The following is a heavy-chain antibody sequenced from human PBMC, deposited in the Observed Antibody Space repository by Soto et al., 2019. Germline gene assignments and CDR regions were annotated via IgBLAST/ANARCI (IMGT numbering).Heavy chain of an antibody. V-gene: IGHV3-9*01. CDR3: ARSWSGSTSGRVDV. CDR1: GFNFDDHV. J-gene: IGHJ6*02. CDR2: INWNGYSI. Sequence: EVQLVESGGGLVNPGRSLRLSCVASGFNFDDHVMNWVRQVPGKGLEWVGHINWNGYSIGYGGSVRGRFTISRDNAQNTRYLQMNSLRPEDTAVYYCARSWSGSTSGRVDVWGQGTTVTVSS. D-gene: IGHD3-3*01.